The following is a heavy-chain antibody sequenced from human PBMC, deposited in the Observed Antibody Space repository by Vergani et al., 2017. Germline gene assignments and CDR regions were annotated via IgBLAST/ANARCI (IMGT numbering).Heavy chain of an antibody. CDR3: ARRGAFKDPSYYYGMDV. CDR2: IYTSGST. CDR1: GGSISSGSYD. Sequence: QVQLQESGPGLVKPSQTLSLTCTVSGGSISSGSYDWSWIRQPAGKGLEWIGRIYTSGSTNYNPSLKSRVTISVDTSKNQFSLKLSSVTAADTAVYYCARRGAFKDPSYYYGMDVWGQXP. V-gene: IGHV4-61*02. J-gene: IGHJ6*02. D-gene: IGHD3-16*01.